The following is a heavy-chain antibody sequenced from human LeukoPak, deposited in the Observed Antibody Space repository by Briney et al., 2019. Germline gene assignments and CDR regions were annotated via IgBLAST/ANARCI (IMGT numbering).Heavy chain of an antibody. D-gene: IGHD6-19*01. CDR3: AKDMVSSGWGYFDY. CDR2: ISSSGITI. J-gene: IGHJ4*02. CDR1: GFTFSDYY. V-gene: IGHV3-11*01. Sequence: GGSLRLSCAASGFTFSDYYMTWIRQAPGKGLEWVSYISSSGITIYYADSVKGRFTISRDNAKNSLYLQMNSLRAEDTALYYCAKDMVSSGWGYFDYWGQGTLVTVSS.